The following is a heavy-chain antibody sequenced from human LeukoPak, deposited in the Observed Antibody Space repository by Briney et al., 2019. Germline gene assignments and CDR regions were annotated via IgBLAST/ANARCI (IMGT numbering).Heavy chain of an antibody. Sequence: GESLKISCKGSGYSFTSYWIGWVRQMPGKGLEWMGIIYPGDSDTRYSPSFQGQVTISADKSISTAYLQRSSLKASDTAMYYCARQYCSSTSCYTPDAFDIWGQGTMVTVSS. CDR1: GYSFTSYW. V-gene: IGHV5-51*01. J-gene: IGHJ3*02. CDR2: IYPGDSDT. CDR3: ARQYCSSTSCYTPDAFDI. D-gene: IGHD2-2*02.